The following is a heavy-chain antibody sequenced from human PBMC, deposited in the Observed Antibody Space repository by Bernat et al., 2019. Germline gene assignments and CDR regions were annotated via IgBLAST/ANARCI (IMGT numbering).Heavy chain of an antibody. CDR3: ARGPPPTERITIFGVVPFDP. CDR1: GGSISSGGYS. Sequence: QVQLQESGPGLVKPSETLSLTCAVSGGSISSGGYSWSWIRQPPGKGLEWIGYIYHSGSTYYNPSLKSRVTISVDRSKNQFSLKLSSVTAADTAVYYCARGPPPTERITIFGVVPFDPWGQGTLVTVSS. D-gene: IGHD3-3*01. J-gene: IGHJ5*02. V-gene: IGHV4-30-2*01. CDR2: IYHSGST.